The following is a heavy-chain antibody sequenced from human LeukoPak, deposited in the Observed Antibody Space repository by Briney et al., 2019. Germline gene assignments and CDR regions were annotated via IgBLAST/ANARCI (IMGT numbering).Heavy chain of an antibody. Sequence: ASVKVSCKASGYTFSSYGISWVRQAPGQGLEWMGWISPYNGNTNYAQNLQARVTMTTDTSTSTAFMELRSLRSDDTAVYYCARGGFSTTFDPWGQGTLVTVSP. CDR2: ISPYNGNT. CDR1: GYTFSSYG. D-gene: IGHD4-11*01. J-gene: IGHJ5*02. V-gene: IGHV1-18*01. CDR3: ARGGFSTTFDP.